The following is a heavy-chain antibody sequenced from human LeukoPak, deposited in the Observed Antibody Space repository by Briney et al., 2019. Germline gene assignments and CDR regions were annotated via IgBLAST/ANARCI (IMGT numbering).Heavy chain of an antibody. D-gene: IGHD3-22*01. Sequence: SLRLSCAASGFTFSSYGMHWVRQAPGKGLEWVAVISYDGSNKYYADSVKGRFTISRDNSKNTLYLQMNSLRAEDTAVYYCAKDLQYYYDSSGYSDYWGQGTLVTVSS. J-gene: IGHJ4*02. CDR2: ISYDGSNK. CDR3: AKDLQYYYDSSGYSDY. V-gene: IGHV3-30*18. CDR1: GFTFSSYG.